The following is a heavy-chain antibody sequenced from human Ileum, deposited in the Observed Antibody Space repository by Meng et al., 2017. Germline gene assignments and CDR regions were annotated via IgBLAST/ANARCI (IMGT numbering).Heavy chain of an antibody. J-gene: IGHJ4*02. CDR2: INHNGNT. V-gene: IGHV4-34*01. CDR3: ASARYDN. Sequence: QVQLQQWGAGLLKPSETLSLTCVVYGGSFSANYWTWIRQPPGKGLEWIGEINHNGNTNYKSSLKSRVTISVDTSKKQFSLRLTSVTAADTAVYYCASARYDNWGQGTLVTVSS. CDR1: GGSFSANY.